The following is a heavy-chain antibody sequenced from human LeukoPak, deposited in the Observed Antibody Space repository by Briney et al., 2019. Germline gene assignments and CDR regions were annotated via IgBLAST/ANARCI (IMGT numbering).Heavy chain of an antibody. J-gene: IGHJ6*04. CDR3: ARDNYGSGSPRMDV. CDR2: ISAYNGNT. Sequence: ASVKVSCKASGYTFTSYGISWVRQAPGQGLEWMGWISAYNGNTNYAQKLQGRVTMTTDTSTSTAYMELRSLRSDDAAVYYCARDNYGSGSPRMDVWGKGTTVTVSS. D-gene: IGHD3-10*01. V-gene: IGHV1-18*04. CDR1: GYTFTSYG.